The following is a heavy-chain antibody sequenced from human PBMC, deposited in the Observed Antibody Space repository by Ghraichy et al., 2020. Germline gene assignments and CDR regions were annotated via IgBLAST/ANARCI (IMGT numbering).Heavy chain of an antibody. D-gene: IGHD3-3*01. Sequence: SETLSLTCAVSGASVGTNFWWTWVRQSPGRGREWIGEISYVGTTKYNPSLGSRVTISLDTSNNDFSLMLTSVNDAGTATYCCATEFLRDAGRLHYWGKGVPVTVSS. V-gene: IGHV4-4*01. J-gene: IGHJ4*02. CDR2: ISYVGTT. CDR3: ATEFLRDAGRLHY. CDR1: GASVGTNFW.